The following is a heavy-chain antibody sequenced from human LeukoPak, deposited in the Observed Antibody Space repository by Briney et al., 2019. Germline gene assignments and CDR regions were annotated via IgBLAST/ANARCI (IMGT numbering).Heavy chain of an antibody. CDR3: ARGQWLVTSPFDF. V-gene: IGHV3-23*01. D-gene: IGHD6-19*01. CDR2: ISGSGGST. J-gene: IGHJ4*02. Sequence: GGSLRLSCAASGSTLSSYAMSWVRQAPGKGLEWVSTISGSGGSTYYADSVKDRFTIPRDNSKNTLYLQMSSLRAEDTALYYCARGQWLVTSPFDFWGQGTLVTVSS. CDR1: GSTLSSYA.